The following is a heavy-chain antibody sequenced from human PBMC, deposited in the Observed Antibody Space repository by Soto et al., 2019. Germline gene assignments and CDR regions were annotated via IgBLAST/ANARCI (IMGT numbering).Heavy chain of an antibody. CDR3: ARGRYYYYGMDV. CDR1: GFTFSNYW. V-gene: IGHV3-74*01. Sequence: EVQLVESGGGLVQPGGSLRLSCAASGFTFSNYWMHWVRQGPGKGLVWVSRVSTGGGTPSYADSVKGRFTISRDNAKNTRYRQRNSLRAEDTAVYYCARGRYYYYGMDVWGQGTTVTVSS. J-gene: IGHJ6*02. CDR2: VSTGGGTP.